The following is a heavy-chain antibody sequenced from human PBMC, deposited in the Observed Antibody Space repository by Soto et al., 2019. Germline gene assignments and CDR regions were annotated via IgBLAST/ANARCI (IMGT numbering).Heavy chain of an antibody. J-gene: IGHJ6*02. Sequence: QVQLVESGGGVVQPGRSLRLSCAASGFTFSSYGMHWVRQAPGKGLEWVAVIWYDGSNKYYADSVKGRFTISRDNSKNTPYLQMNSLRAEDTAVYYCARDRPTDYYYGMDVWGQGTTVTVSS. CDR1: GFTFSSYG. V-gene: IGHV3-33*01. CDR2: IWYDGSNK. CDR3: ARDRPTDYYYGMDV.